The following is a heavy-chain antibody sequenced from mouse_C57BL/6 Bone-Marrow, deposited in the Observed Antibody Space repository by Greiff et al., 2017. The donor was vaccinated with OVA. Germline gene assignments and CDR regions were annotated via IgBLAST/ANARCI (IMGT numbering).Heavy chain of an antibody. CDR3: ARHGYHYFDY. V-gene: IGHV5-6*01. D-gene: IGHD2-2*01. J-gene: IGHJ2*01. CDR1: GFTFSSYG. Sequence: EVKLMESGGDLVKPGGSLKLSCAASGFTFSSYGMSWVRQTPDKRLEWVATISSGGSYTYYPDSVKGRFTISRDNAKNTLYLQMSSLKSEDTAMYYCARHGYHYFDYWGQGTTLTVSS. CDR2: ISSGGSYT.